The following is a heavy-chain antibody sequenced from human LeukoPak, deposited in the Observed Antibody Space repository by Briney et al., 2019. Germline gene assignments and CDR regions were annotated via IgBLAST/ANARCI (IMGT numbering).Heavy chain of an antibody. Sequence: GGSLRLSCAASGFTFSSYAMSWVRQAPGKGLEWVSAVSGSGGSTYYADSVKGRFTISRDNSKNTLYLQMNSLRAEDTAVYYCAKGGRSGSLMFDYWGQGTLVTVSS. V-gene: IGHV3-23*01. CDR2: VSGSGGST. J-gene: IGHJ4*02. CDR1: GFTFSSYA. D-gene: IGHD3-10*01. CDR3: AKGGRSGSLMFDY.